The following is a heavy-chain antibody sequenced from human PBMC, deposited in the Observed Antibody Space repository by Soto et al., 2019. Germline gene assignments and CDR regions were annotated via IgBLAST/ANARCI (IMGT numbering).Heavy chain of an antibody. D-gene: IGHD1-1*01. CDR3: ARDLVRTGTSEGP. CDR1: GYTFTSYG. V-gene: IGHV1-18*04. J-gene: IGHJ5*02. CDR2: ISAYNGNT. Sequence: SVKVSCKASGYTFTSYGISWVRQAPVQGLEWMGWISAYNGNTNYAQKLQGRVTMTTDTSTSTAYMELRSLRSDDTAVYYCARDLVRTGTSEGPWGQGTLVTVSS.